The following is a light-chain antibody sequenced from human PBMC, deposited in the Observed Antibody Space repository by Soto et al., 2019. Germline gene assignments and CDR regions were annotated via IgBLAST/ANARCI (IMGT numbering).Light chain of an antibody. CDR3: KKYNSYDMWS. CDR1: QSISSW. CDR2: GAS. Sequence: DIQITQSPSTLSASVGDRVTITCRASQSISSWLAWYQQKPGKAPKLLIYGASSLESGVPSRFSGSGSGTKFTLTISSLQPDDFATYYCKKYNSYDMWSFGQGTKV. V-gene: IGKV1-5*01. J-gene: IGKJ1*01.